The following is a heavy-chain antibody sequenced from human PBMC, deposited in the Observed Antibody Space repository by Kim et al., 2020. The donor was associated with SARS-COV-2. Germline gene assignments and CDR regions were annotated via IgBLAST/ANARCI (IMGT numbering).Heavy chain of an antibody. Sequence: SETLSLTCTVYGGSFSGYYWSWIRQSPGKGLEWIGEINHSGGSNYNPSLKNRVTISVEKSKNQFSLNLTSVTAADRAVYYCTRRRQVSLYLYYYGMDVWGQGTTVTVSS. CDR1: GGSFSGYY. CDR2: INHSGGS. CDR3: TRRRQVSLYLYYYGMDV. V-gene: IGHV4-34*01. J-gene: IGHJ6*02. D-gene: IGHD3-16*02.